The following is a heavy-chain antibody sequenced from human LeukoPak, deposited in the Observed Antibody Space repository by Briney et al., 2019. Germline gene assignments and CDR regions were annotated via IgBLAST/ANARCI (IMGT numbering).Heavy chain of an antibody. V-gene: IGHV1-69*13. J-gene: IGHJ3*02. D-gene: IGHD2-21*01. CDR2: IIPIFGTA. CDR1: GGTFSSYA. Sequence: SVKVSCKASGGTFSSYAISWVRQAPGQGLEWMGGIIPIFGTANYAQKFQGRVTITADESTSTAYMELSSLRSEDTAVYYCARDIQESATYDAFDIWGQGTMVTVSS. CDR3: ARDIQESATYDAFDI.